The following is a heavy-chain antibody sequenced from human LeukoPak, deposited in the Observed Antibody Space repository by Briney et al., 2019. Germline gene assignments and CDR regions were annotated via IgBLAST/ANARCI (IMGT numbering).Heavy chain of an antibody. J-gene: IGHJ6*02. D-gene: IGHD3-10*01. CDR1: GYTFTSYD. CDR3: ARGRFTMVRGARKYYYGMDV. Sequence: ASGKVSCKASGYTFTSYDINWVRQAPGQGLEWMGWMNPNSGNTGYAQKFQGRVTMTRNTSISTAYMELSSLRSEDTAVYYCARGRFTMVRGARKYYYGMDVWVQGTTVTVSS. V-gene: IGHV1-8*01. CDR2: MNPNSGNT.